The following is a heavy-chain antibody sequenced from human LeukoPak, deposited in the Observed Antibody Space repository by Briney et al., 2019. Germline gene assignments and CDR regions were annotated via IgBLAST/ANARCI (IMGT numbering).Heavy chain of an antibody. CDR3: AKVSPTVTTSGSYYYYGMDV. CDR2: ISGSGGST. CDR1: GFTFSSYA. D-gene: IGHD4-17*01. J-gene: IGHJ6*02. Sequence: GRSLRLSCAASGFTFSSYAMHWVRQAPGKGLEWVSAISGSGGSTYYADSVKGRFTISRDNSKNTLYLQMNSLRAEDTAVYYCAKVSPTVTTSGSYYYYGMDVWGQGTTVTVSS. V-gene: IGHV3-23*01.